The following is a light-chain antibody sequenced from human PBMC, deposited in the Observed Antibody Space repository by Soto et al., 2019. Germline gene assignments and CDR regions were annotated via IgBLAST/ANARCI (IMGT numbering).Light chain of an antibody. V-gene: IGKV1-6*01. Sequence: AIQMTQSPSSLSASVGDRVIITCRASQAIRTELGWYQQRPGKAPKLLIYGTSNLQSGVPSRFSGSGSGTDFTLTINGLQPADFATYYFLQDYSYPRTFGQGTTL. CDR1: QAIRTE. J-gene: IGKJ1*01. CDR3: LQDYSYPRT. CDR2: GTS.